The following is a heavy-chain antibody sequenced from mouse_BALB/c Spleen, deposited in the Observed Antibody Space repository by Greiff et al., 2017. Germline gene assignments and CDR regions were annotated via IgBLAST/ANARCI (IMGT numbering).Heavy chain of an antibody. CDR3: ARHYGSSYDYFDY. D-gene: IGHD1-1*01. CDR1: GYTFTDYA. CDR2: ISTYYGDA. V-gene: IGHV1S137*01. J-gene: IGHJ2*01. Sequence: QVHVKQSGAELVRPGVSVKISCKGSGYTFTDYAMHWVKQSHAKSLEWIGVISTYYGDASYNQKFKGKATMTVDKSSSTAYMELARLTSEDSAIYYCARHYGSSYDYFDYWGQGTTLTVSS.